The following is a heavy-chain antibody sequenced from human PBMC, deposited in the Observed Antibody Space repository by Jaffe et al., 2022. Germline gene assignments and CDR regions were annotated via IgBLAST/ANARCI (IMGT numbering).Heavy chain of an antibody. CDR2: ISGSGGST. Sequence: EVQLLESGGGLVQPGGSLRLSCAASGFTFSSYAMSWVRQAPGKGLEWVSAISGSGGSTYYADSVKGRFTISRDNSKNTLYLQMNSLRAEDTAVYYCAKGGYCSSTSCYRDWFDPWGQGTLVTVSS. CDR1: GFTFSSYA. CDR3: AKGGYCSSTSCYRDWFDP. D-gene: IGHD2-2*01. J-gene: IGHJ5*02. V-gene: IGHV3-23*01.